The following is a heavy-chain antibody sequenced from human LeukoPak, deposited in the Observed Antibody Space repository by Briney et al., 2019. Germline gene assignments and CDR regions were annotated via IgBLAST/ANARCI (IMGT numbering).Heavy chain of an antibody. V-gene: IGHV3-9*01. CDR2: ISWDRGTT. D-gene: IGHD3-22*01. J-gene: IGHJ4*02. CDR3: AKGAGPHYYDSSGYYPLIDY. Sequence: GGSLRLSCEASGFTFNNYAMHWVRQAPGKGLEWVSGISWDRGTTGYGDSVKGRFTISRDNAKNTLYLQMNSLRAEDTAVYYCAKGAGPHYYDSSGYYPLIDYWGQGTLVTVSS. CDR1: GFTFNNYA.